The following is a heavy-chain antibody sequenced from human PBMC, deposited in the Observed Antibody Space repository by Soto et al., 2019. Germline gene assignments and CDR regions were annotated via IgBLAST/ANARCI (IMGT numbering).Heavy chain of an antibody. CDR3: AKEVGDSSGPDY. CDR1: GFTFSSYG. V-gene: IGHV3-30*18. Sequence: PGGSLRLSCAASGFTFSSYGMHWVRQAPGKGLEWVAVISYDGSNKYYADSVKGRFTISRDNSKNTLYLQMNSLRAEDTAVYYCAKEVGDSSGPDYWGKGT. D-gene: IGHD6-19*01. J-gene: IGHJ4*02. CDR2: ISYDGSNK.